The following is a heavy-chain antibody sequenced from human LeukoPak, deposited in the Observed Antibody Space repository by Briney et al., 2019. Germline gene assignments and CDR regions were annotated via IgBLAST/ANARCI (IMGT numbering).Heavy chain of an antibody. CDR3: ARPTASYGDNSRGIDY. CDR2: ISTSGHTI. D-gene: IGHD4/OR15-4a*01. V-gene: IGHV3-48*01. Sequence: GGSLRLSCAASGFTFSSYAMNWVRQTPGKGLEWVSYISTSGHTIYYADSVKGRFTISRDNANNSLYLQMNSLRAEDTAVYYCARPTASYGDNSRGIDYWGQETLVTVSS. J-gene: IGHJ4*02. CDR1: GFTFSSYA.